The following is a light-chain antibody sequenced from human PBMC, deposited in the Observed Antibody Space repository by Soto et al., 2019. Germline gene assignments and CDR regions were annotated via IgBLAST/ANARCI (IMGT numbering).Light chain of an antibody. CDR1: QSISKN. Sequence: EIVMTQSPATLSVSPGESATLSCRASQSISKNLAWYQQKPGQTPRLLIYGASTRATGIPARFSGSGSGTEFTLTISSLQSEDFAVYYCQQREDWPRAFGGGTKVEFK. CDR3: QQREDWPRA. J-gene: IGKJ4*01. CDR2: GAS. V-gene: IGKV3-15*01.